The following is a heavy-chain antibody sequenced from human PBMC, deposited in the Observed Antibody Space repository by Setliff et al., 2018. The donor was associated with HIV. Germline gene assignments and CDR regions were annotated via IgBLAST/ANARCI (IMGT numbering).Heavy chain of an antibody. CDR1: GFTFSSYG. CDR3: AKDLPAYYYYMDV. J-gene: IGHJ6*03. V-gene: IGHV3-30*02. CDR2: IRYDGSNK. Sequence: PGGSLRLSCAASGFTFSSYGVHWVRQAPGKGLEWVAFIRYDGSNKYYADSVKGRFTISRDNSKNTLYLQMNSLRAEDTAVYYCAKDLPAYYYYMDVWGKGTTVTVSS.